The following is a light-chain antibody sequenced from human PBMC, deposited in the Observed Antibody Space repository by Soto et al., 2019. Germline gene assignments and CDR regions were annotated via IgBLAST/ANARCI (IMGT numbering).Light chain of an antibody. Sequence: DIQMTQSPSTLSASVGDRVTITCRASQSVSGWLAWYRQKPGKAPELLIYSASTLETGVPSRFSGSGSGTEFTLTVSSLQPDDFATYYCQQYERYPLTFGGGTKIDI. CDR2: SAS. V-gene: IGKV1-5*03. J-gene: IGKJ4*01. CDR3: QQYERYPLT. CDR1: QSVSGW.